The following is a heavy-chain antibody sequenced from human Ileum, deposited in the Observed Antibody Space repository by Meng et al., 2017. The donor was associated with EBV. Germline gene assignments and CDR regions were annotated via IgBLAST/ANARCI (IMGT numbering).Heavy chain of an antibody. Sequence: SGPGLGKPSGPLSLTCPVSGDSVSGSDWLSWVRQPPGKGLEWIGEVYHDGATNYHPSLKSRVTISLDKSKNEVNLHLNSLTAADTAVYFCARSSPIVRGLDYWGQGTLVTVSS. J-gene: IGHJ4*02. CDR2: VYHDGAT. V-gene: IGHV4-4*02. CDR3: ARSSPIVRGLDY. D-gene: IGHD3-10*01. CDR1: GDSVSGSDW.